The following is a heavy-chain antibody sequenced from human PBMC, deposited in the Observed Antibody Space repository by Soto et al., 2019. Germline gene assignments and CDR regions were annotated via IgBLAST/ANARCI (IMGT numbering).Heavy chain of an antibody. J-gene: IGHJ4*02. CDR1: GYTFTSYG. CDR3: ARDFYDILTGYYPDY. D-gene: IGHD3-9*01. V-gene: IGHV1-18*01. Sequence: ASVTVSCKASGYTFTSYGISWVRQAPGQGLEWMGWISAYNGNTNYAQKLQGRVTMTTDTSTSTAYMELRSLRSDDTAVYYCARDFYDILTGYYPDYWGQGTQVTVSS. CDR2: ISAYNGNT.